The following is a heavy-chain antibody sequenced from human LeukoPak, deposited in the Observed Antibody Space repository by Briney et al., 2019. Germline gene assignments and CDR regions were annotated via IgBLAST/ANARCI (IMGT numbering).Heavy chain of an antibody. V-gene: IGHV3-74*01. D-gene: IGHD4-23*01. J-gene: IGHJ4*02. CDR3: ATELLTPLDY. Sequence: GGSLRLSCAASGFTFSSYAMTWVRQAPGKGLVWVSRINSDGSITSYADSVKGRFTISRDNAKNTLYLQMNSLRAEDTAVYYCATELLTPLDYWGQGTLVTVSS. CDR2: INSDGSIT. CDR1: GFTFSSYA.